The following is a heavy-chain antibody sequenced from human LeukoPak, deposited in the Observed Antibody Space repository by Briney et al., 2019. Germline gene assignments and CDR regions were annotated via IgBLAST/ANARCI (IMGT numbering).Heavy chain of an antibody. CDR1: GFTFSSYV. D-gene: IGHD3-9*01. CDR3: ARDNYILTGYYNAFDI. Sequence: GGSLRLSCAASGFTFSSYVMSWVRQAPGKGLEWVSVIYDGGSTDYADSVKGRFTISRDNSKSTLYLQMNSLRAEDTAVYYCARDNYILTGYYNAFDIWGQGTLVTVSS. CDR2: IYDGGST. V-gene: IGHV3-53*01. J-gene: IGHJ3*02.